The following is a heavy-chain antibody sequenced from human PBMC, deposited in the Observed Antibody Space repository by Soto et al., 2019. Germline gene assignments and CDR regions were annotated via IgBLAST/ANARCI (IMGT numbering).Heavy chain of an antibody. V-gene: IGHV1-3*01. CDR1: GYTFTNYA. Sequence: ASVKVSCKASGYTFTNYAMHWVRQAPGQRLEWMGWINAGNGNTKYSQNFQGRVTITRDTSASTVYMELSSLRSEDTAVYYCARDRSTFTYYFDYWGQGTLVTVS. CDR3: ARDRSTFTYYFDY. J-gene: IGHJ4*02. CDR2: INAGNGNT.